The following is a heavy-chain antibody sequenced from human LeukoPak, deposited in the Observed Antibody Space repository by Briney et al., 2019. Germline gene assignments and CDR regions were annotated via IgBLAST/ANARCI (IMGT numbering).Heavy chain of an antibody. D-gene: IGHD6-19*01. J-gene: IGHJ4*02. CDR1: GYTFTSYG. CDR3: ARGHYSSGWYGLFEQDHSDY. Sequence: GASVKVSCKASGYTFTSYGISWVRQAPGQGLGWMGWISAYNGNTNYAQELQGRVTMTTDTSTSTAYMELRSLRSDDTAVYYCARGHYSSGWYGLFEQDHSDYWGQGTLVTVSS. CDR2: ISAYNGNT. V-gene: IGHV1-18*01.